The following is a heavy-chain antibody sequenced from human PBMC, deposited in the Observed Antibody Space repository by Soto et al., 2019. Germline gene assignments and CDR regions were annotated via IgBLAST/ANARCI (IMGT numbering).Heavy chain of an antibody. V-gene: IGHV4-4*02. Sequence: SETLSLTCAVSGGSISSSNWWSWVRQPPGKGLEWIGEIYHSGSTNYNPSLKSRVTISVDKSKNQFSLKLSSVTAADTAVYYCARDTEYSSSSGPFDYWGQGTLVTVSS. CDR3: ARDTEYSSSSGPFDY. CDR1: GGSISSSNW. J-gene: IGHJ4*02. CDR2: IYHSGST. D-gene: IGHD6-6*01.